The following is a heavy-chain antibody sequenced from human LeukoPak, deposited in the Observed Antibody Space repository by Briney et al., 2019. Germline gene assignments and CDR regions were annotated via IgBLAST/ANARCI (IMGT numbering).Heavy chain of an antibody. D-gene: IGHD2-8*01. V-gene: IGHV3-11*01. CDR2: IDGSGSTK. CDR1: EFRFRDYY. J-gene: IGHJ6*02. CDR3: ARDQGAVMVYNYGMDV. Sequence: PPLYCLASEFRFRDYYLSWVCQAPGKGLEWISDIDGSGSTKHYADSVKGRFTISRDNAKNSLYLQMNSLRADDTAVYYCARDQGAVMVYNYGMDVWGQGTTVTVSS.